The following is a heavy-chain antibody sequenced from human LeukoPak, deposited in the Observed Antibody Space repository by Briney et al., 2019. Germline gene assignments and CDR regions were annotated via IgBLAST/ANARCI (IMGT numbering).Heavy chain of an antibody. J-gene: IGHJ5*02. CDR2: ISGSGGST. V-gene: IGHV3-23*01. Sequence: PGGSLRLSCAASGFTFSSYAMSWVRQAPGKGLEWVSAISGSGGSTYYADSVKGRFTISRDNSKNTLYLQMNSLRAEDTAVYYCAKDHYDILTGYYIPNWFDPWGQGTLVTVSS. CDR1: GFTFSSYA. CDR3: AKDHYDILTGYYIPNWFDP. D-gene: IGHD3-9*01.